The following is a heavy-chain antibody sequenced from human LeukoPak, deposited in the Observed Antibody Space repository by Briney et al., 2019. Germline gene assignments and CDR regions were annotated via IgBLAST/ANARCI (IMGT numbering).Heavy chain of an antibody. CDR2: IYHSGRT. CDR3: ARYRGASGYHFDY. J-gene: IGHJ4*02. Sequence: PSGTLSLTCAVSGGSISSSNWGSGVRQPPGEGREWIGEIYHSGRTNYNPCLKSRVTRSIDKTKNQVCLKLSCGRAADTAVYYCARYRGASGYHFDYWGQGTLVTVSS. CDR1: GGSISSSNW. V-gene: IGHV4-4*02. D-gene: IGHD5-12*01.